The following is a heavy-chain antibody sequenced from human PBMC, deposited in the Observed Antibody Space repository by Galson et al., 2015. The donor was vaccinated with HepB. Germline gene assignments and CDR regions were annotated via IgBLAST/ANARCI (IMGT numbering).Heavy chain of an antibody. CDR3: ARDQWIQLWSGTYGMDV. CDR2: ISAYNGNT. Sequence: SVKVSCKASGYTFTSYGISWVRQAPGQGLEWMGWISAYNGNTNYAQKLQGRVTMTTDTSTSTAYMELRSLRSDDTAVYYCARDQWIQLWSGTYGMDVWGQGTTVTVSS. V-gene: IGHV1-18*04. J-gene: IGHJ6*02. D-gene: IGHD5-18*01. CDR1: GYTFTSYG.